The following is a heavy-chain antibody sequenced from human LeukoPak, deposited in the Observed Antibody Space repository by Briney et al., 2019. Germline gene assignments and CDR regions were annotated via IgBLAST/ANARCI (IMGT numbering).Heavy chain of an antibody. J-gene: IGHJ5*02. CDR2: ISYDGSNK. CDR1: GFTFSSYG. CDR3: AKARVITMIEVWFDP. V-gene: IGHV3-30*18. D-gene: IGHD3-22*01. Sequence: GGSLRLSCAASGFTFSSYGMHWVRQAPGKGLEWVAVISYDGSNKYYADSVKGRFTIYRDNSKNTLYLQMNSLRAEDTAVYYCAKARVITMIEVWFDPWGQGTLVTVSS.